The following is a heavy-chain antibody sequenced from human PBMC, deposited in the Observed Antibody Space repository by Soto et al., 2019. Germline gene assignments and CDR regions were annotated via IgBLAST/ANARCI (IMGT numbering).Heavy chain of an antibody. CDR2: IIPILGIA. V-gene: IGHV1-69*08. J-gene: IGHJ4*02. D-gene: IGHD5-12*01. Sequence: QVQLVQSGAEVKKPGSSVKVSCKASGGTFSSYTISWVRQAPGQGLEWMGRIIPILGIANYAQKFQGRVTITADKSTCTAYMELSSLRSEDTAVYYCARENPYSGYDTADGRFDYWGQGTLVTVSS. CDR1: GGTFSSYT. CDR3: ARENPYSGYDTADGRFDY.